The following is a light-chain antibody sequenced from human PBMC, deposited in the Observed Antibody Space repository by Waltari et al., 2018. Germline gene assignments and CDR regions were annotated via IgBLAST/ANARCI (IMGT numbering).Light chain of an antibody. J-gene: IGKJ4*01. CDR2: KAS. Sequence: CRASQSISNWLAWYKQKPGKAPKLLIYKASTLESGVPSRFSGNGSGTEFTLTISSLQPDDFATYYCQQYNSYSLLTFGGGTKVEIK. CDR1: QSISNW. V-gene: IGKV1-5*03. CDR3: QQYNSYSLLT.